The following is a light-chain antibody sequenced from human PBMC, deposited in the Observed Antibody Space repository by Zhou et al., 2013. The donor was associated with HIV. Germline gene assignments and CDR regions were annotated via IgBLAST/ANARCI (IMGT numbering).Light chain of an antibody. V-gene: IGKV3-15*01. CDR3: HQYNSWPRT. CDR1: QSVDSN. CDR2: GAS. Sequence: VMSQFPVTLSVAPGERATLSCRASQSVDSNLAWYQQTPGQTPRLLIYGASNRVTGVPARFSARGSGTEFILTISNIQSEDFALYYCHQYNSWPRTFGQGTRVEVK. J-gene: IGKJ1*01.